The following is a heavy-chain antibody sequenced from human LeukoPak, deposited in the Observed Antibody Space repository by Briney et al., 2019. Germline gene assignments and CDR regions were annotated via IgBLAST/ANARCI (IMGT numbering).Heavy chain of an antibody. D-gene: IGHD2-8*01. CDR1: GFIFSDYK. V-gene: IGHV3-11*04. CDR3: ARDLFSSTVSFRVNGY. J-gene: IGHJ4*02. CDR2: ISGSGTTV. Sequence: GGSLRLSCRASGFIFSDYKMNRIRQAPGKGLEWISYISGSGTTVHYADSVTGRFTTSRDNAKNSLFLQMNSLRAEDTGIYYCARDLFSSTVSFRVNGYWGQGTLVTVSS.